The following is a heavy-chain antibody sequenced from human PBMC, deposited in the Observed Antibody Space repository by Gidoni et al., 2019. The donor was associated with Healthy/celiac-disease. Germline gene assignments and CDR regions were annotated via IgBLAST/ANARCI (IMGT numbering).Heavy chain of an antibody. D-gene: IGHD3-9*01. CDR1: GFPFSSYG. CDR2: IWYDGSNK. Sequence: QVQLVESGGGVVQPGRSLRLSCAASGFPFSSYGMHWVRQAPGKGLEWVAVIWYDGSNKYYADSVKGRFTISRDNSKNTLYLQMNSLRAEDTAVYYCARWMARDVDWLPDFDYWGQGTLVTVSS. CDR3: ARWMARDVDWLPDFDY. J-gene: IGHJ4*02. V-gene: IGHV3-33*01.